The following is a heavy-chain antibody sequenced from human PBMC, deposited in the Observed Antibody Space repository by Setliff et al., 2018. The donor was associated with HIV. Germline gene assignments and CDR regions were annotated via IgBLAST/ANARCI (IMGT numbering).Heavy chain of an antibody. CDR2: ISWDGYTT. CDR1: GFTFNTYS. J-gene: IGHJ4*02. V-gene: IGHV3-43*01. Sequence: GGSLRLSCAASGFTFNTYSMNWVRQAPGKGLEWVSSISWDGYTTYYADSVKGRFTVSRDNSKNSLYLQMNSLRPDDTALYYCATHLAVAGGAGYYFDSWGQGTLVTVSS. CDR3: ATHLAVAGGAGYYFDS. D-gene: IGHD6-19*01.